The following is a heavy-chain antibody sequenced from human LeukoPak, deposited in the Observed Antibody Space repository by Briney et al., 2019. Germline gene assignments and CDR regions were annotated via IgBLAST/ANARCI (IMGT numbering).Heavy chain of an antibody. CDR1: GGTFSSYA. J-gene: IGHJ6*02. D-gene: IGHD3-22*01. V-gene: IGHV1-69*13. CDR3: ARYYDSSGDGSKDYYGMDV. Sequence: SVKVSCKASGGTFSSYAISWVRQAPGQGLEWMGGIIPIFGTANYAQKFQGRVTITADESTSTAYMELSSLRSDDTAVYYCARYYDSSGDGSKDYYGMDVWGQGTTVTVSS. CDR2: IIPIFGTA.